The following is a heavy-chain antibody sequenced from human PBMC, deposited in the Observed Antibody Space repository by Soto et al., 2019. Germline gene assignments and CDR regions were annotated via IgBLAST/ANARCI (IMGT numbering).Heavy chain of an antibody. J-gene: IGHJ4*02. CDR1: GGSISSSSYY. Sequence: SETLSLTCTVSGGSISSSSYYWGWIRHPPGKGLEWIGSIYYSGSTYYNPSLKSRVTISVDTSKNQFSLKLSSVTAADTAVYYCARHQYDILTGYDYWGQGTLVTVSS. V-gene: IGHV4-39*01. CDR2: IYYSGST. D-gene: IGHD3-9*01. CDR3: ARHQYDILTGYDY.